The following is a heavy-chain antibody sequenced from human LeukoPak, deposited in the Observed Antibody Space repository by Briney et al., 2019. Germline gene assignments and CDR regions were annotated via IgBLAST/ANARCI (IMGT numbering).Heavy chain of an antibody. V-gene: IGHV1-69*13. Sequence: SVNVSCKASGGTFSSYAISWVRQAPGQGLEWMGGIIPIFGTANYAQKFQGRVTITADESTSTAYMELSSLRSEDTAVYYCARYCSSTSCYFGLIDYWGQGTLVTVSS. D-gene: IGHD2-2*01. CDR2: IIPIFGTA. CDR3: ARYCSSTSCYFGLIDY. CDR1: GGTFSSYA. J-gene: IGHJ4*02.